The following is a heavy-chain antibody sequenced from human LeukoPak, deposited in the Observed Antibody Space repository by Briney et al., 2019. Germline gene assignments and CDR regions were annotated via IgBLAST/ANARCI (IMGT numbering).Heavy chain of an antibody. Sequence: PGGSLRLSCAASGITLSSYWMIWVRQAPGKGLEWVANIKQDGSDKYYVDSVKGRFTISRDNAKNSLYLQINSLRAEDTAVYYCARKTVVGSYFDYWGQGTPVTVSS. J-gene: IGHJ4*02. CDR2: IKQDGSDK. V-gene: IGHV3-7*03. D-gene: IGHD4-23*01. CDR3: ARKTVVGSYFDY. CDR1: GITLSSYW.